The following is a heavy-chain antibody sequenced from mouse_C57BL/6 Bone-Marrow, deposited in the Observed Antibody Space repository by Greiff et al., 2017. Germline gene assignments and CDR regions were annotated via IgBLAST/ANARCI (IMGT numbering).Heavy chain of an antibody. CDR3: ARDSNCWYFDV. CDR1: GFTFTDYY. J-gene: IGHJ1*03. D-gene: IGHD2-1*01. Sequence: EVQVVESGGGLVQPGGSLSLSCAASGFTFTDYYMSWVRQPPGKALEWLGFIRNKANGYTTEYSASVKGRFTISRDNSQSILYLQMNALRAEDSATYYCARDSNCWYFDVWGTGTTVTVSS. V-gene: IGHV7-3*01. CDR2: IRNKANGYTT.